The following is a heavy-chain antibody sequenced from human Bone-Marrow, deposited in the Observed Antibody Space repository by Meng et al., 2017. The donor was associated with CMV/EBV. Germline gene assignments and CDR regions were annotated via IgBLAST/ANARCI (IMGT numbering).Heavy chain of an antibody. D-gene: IGHD2-2*02. CDR3: ARGDCSSTSCYRRSTLFDY. CDR2: INPNSGGT. CDR1: GYTFTGYY. V-gene: IGHV1-2*02. J-gene: IGHJ4*02. Sequence: ASVKVSCKASGYTFTGYYMHWVRQAPGQGLEWMGWINPNSGGTNYAQKFQGRVTMTRDTSISTAYMEPSRLRSDDTAVYYCARGDCSSTSCYRRSTLFDYWGQGTLVTVSS.